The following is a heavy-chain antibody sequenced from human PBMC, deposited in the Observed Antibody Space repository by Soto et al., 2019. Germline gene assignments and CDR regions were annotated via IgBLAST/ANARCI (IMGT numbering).Heavy chain of an antibody. CDR2: ISAYNGNT. Sequence: QVQLVQSGAEVKKPGASVKVSCKASGYTFTSYGISWVRQAPGQGLEWMGWISAYNGNTNYAQKLQGRVTMTTDTSTSTGYMELRSLRSDDTAVYYCARVASADTAMVYSYWFDPWGQGTLVTVSS. J-gene: IGHJ5*02. D-gene: IGHD5-18*01. CDR1: GYTFTSYG. V-gene: IGHV1-18*01. CDR3: ARVASADTAMVYSYWFDP.